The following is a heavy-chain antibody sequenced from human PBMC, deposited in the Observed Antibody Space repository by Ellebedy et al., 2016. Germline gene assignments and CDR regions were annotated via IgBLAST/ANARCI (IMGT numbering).Heavy chain of an antibody. CDR1: GYTFTSYG. V-gene: IGHV1-18*01. D-gene: IGHD2-2*01. J-gene: IGHJ1*01. CDR2: ISAYNGNT. CDR3: ARVSRGGPAAPLGYFQH. Sequence: ASVKVSXKASGYTFTSYGISWVRQAPGQGLEWMGWISAYNGNTNYAQKLQGRVTMTTDTSTSTAYMELRSLRSDDTAVYYCARVSRGGPAAPLGYFQHWGQGTLVTVSS.